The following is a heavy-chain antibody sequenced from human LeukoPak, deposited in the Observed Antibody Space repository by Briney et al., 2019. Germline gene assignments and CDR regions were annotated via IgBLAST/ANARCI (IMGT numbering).Heavy chain of an antibody. CDR3: AREGGSYPYYFDY. J-gene: IGHJ4*02. CDR2: ISSSSSYI. Sequence: GGSLRLSCAASGFTFSSYSMNWVRQAPGKGLEWVSSISSSSSYIYYADSVKGRFTISRDNAENSLYLQMNSLRAEDTAVYYCAREGGSYPYYFDYWGQGTLVTVSS. V-gene: IGHV3-21*01. CDR1: GFTFSSYS. D-gene: IGHD1-26*01.